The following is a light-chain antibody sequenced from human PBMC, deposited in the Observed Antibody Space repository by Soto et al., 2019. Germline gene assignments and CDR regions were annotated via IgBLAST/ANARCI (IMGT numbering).Light chain of an antibody. CDR2: GAT. CDR1: QSLSGNY. V-gene: IGKV3-11*01. J-gene: IGKJ1*01. CDR3: QQRSNWPRT. Sequence: NVLTQSPGTLSLSPGQRATLSCRASQSLSGNYLAWYQQKPGQAPRLLIYGATNRATGIPARFSGSGSGTDFTLTISSLEPEDFAVYYCQQRSNWPRTFGQGTKVDIK.